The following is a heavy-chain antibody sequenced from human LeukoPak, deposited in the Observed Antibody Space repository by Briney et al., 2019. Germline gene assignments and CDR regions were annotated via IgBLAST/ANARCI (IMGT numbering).Heavy chain of an antibody. V-gene: IGHV5-51*01. Sequence: ASLRISCQASGYSLVSYCIGCVRQIPPEDLEQMGIIYPSDSDTKYSPSFQGQVTFSADKVSNTAYLQWSSLKSSDTAMYYCAREMGSGSRMSFDVWGQGTMVTVSS. J-gene: IGHJ3*01. CDR3: AREMGSGSRMSFDV. CDR2: IYPSDSDT. CDR1: GYSLVSYC. D-gene: IGHD2-8*01.